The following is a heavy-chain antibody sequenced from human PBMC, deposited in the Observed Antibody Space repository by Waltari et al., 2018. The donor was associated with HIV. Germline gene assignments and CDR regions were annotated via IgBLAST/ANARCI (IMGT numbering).Heavy chain of an antibody. CDR1: GYTFTSYG. Sequence: QVQLVQSGAEVKKPGASVKVSCKASGYTFTSYGISWVRQAPGQGLEWMGWISTYNGNTNNAQKRKGRVTMTTDTSTNTAYMDLRSLRSDDTAVYYCAREMYDTSGYYYFDYWGQGTLVTVSS. V-gene: IGHV1-18*01. J-gene: IGHJ4*02. CDR2: ISTYNGNT. D-gene: IGHD3-22*01. CDR3: AREMYDTSGYYYFDY.